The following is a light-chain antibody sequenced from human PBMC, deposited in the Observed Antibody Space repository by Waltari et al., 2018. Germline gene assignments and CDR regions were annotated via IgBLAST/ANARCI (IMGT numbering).Light chain of an antibody. CDR2: GAY. V-gene: IGKV3-20*01. CDR1: QSVSSSY. CDR3: QQYGSSPT. J-gene: IGKJ4*01. Sequence: EIVLTQSPGTLSLSPGERATLSCRASQSVSSSYLAWYQQKPGQAPRPLIYGAYSRATGIPDRFSGSGSGTDFTLNISRLEPEDFAVYYCQQYGSSPTFGGGTKVEIK.